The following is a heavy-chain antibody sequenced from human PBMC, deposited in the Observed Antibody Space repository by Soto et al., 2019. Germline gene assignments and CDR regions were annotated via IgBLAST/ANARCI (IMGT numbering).Heavy chain of an antibody. CDR1: GFTFSSYF. Sequence: GGSLRLSCAASGFTFSSYFMNWVRQAPGKGLEWVSGISGSGGNTYYADSVKGRFTISRDNSKNTLYLQMNSLRAEDTAVYYCARGPRAPPPHDYGMDVWGQGTTVTVSS. V-gene: IGHV3-23*01. CDR3: ARGPRAPPPHDYGMDV. CDR2: ISGSGGNT. J-gene: IGHJ6*02.